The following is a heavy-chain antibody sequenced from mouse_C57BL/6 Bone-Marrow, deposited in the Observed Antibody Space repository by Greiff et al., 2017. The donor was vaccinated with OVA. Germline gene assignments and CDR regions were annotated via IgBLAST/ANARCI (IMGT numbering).Heavy chain of an antibody. CDR2: ISSGSSTI. J-gene: IGHJ3*01. Sequence: EVKLVESGGGLVKPGGSLKLSCAASGFTFSDYGMHWVRQAPEKGLEWVAYISSGSSTIYYADTVKGRFTISRDNAKNTLFLQMTSLRSEDTAMYYCAMRGRAWFAYWGQGTLVTVSA. V-gene: IGHV5-17*01. CDR1: GFTFSDYG. CDR3: AMRGRAWFAY.